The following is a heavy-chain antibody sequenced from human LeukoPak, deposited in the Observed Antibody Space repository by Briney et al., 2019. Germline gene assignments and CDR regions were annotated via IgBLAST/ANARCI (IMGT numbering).Heavy chain of an antibody. CDR3: AVYGSGSYMFDY. CDR1: GFTFSNAW. Sequence: GGSLRLSCAASGFTFSNAWMSWVRQAPGKGLEWVSVIYSGGSTYYADSVKGRFTISRDNSKNTLYLQMNSLRAEDTAVYYCAVYGSGSYMFDYWGQGTLVTVSS. D-gene: IGHD3-10*01. V-gene: IGHV3-53*01. CDR2: IYSGGST. J-gene: IGHJ4*02.